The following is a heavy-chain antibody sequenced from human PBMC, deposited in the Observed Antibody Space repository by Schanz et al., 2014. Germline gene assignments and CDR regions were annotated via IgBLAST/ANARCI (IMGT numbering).Heavy chain of an antibody. CDR2: INTGSGDT. CDR1: GYTFSSHG. Sequence: QVQVVQSGAELKKPGASVKVSCKASGYTFSSHGIHWLRQAPGQSLEWMGWINTGSGDTKYSQNFQGRVTITRDTSATAAYMELNNLRSEDTADYYCARDLPYCEGGKCYSDGFDIWGQGTLVTISS. CDR3: ARDLPYCEGGKCYSDGFDI. J-gene: IGHJ3*02. V-gene: IGHV1-3*04. D-gene: IGHD1-1*01.